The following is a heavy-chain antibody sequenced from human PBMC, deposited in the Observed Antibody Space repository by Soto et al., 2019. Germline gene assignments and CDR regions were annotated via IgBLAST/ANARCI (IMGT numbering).Heavy chain of an antibody. CDR1: GFSLSSTGVG. Sequence: ESGPTLVNPTQTLTLTCSFSGFSLSSTGVGVGWIRQPPGKALDWVALIYWNDDKRYSPSLKSRLTITKDTSKNQFILTLTLTDPVDTSPYSCQCRHQGRCYIDYWDPGALLTVST. CDR2: IYWNDDK. J-gene: IGHJ4*02. D-gene: IGHD3-16*02. CDR3: QCRHQGRCYIDY. V-gene: IGHV2-5*04.